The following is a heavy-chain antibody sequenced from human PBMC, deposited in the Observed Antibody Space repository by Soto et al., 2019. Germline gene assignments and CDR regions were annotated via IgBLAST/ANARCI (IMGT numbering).Heavy chain of an antibody. J-gene: IGHJ6*02. V-gene: IGHV1-46*03. Sequence: GASVKVSCKASGYSLTNNYLHWVRQAPGQGLEWMGIFNPNGDRTGYAQSFQGRVTVTRDTSTNTLFLELSSLKSEDTAIYYCARDSASVVTPISYAMDVWGQGTTVTVSS. CDR1: GYSLTNNY. CDR2: FNPNGDRT. CDR3: ARDSASVVTPISYAMDV. D-gene: IGHD2-21*02.